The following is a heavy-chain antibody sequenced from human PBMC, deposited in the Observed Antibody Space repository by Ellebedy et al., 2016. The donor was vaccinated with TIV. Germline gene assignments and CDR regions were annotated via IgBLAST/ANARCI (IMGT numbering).Heavy chain of an antibody. CDR3: ARDQGYYYYGMDV. V-gene: IGHV3-7*04. J-gene: IGHJ6*02. CDR2: IKQDGSKK. CDR1: GFTFSSYW. Sequence: PGGSLRLSCAASGFTFSSYWMSWVRQAPGKGLEWVANIKQDGSKKYYVDSVKGRFTISRDNAKNSLYLQMNSLRAEDTAVYYCARDQGYYYYGMDVWGQGTTVTVSS.